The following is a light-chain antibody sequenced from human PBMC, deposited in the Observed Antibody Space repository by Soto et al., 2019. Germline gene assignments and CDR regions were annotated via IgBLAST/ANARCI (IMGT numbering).Light chain of an antibody. V-gene: IGKV3-20*01. CDR3: QQYDTSPRT. CDR1: QSVSSNY. CDR2: GAS. J-gene: IGKJ1*01. Sequence: EVMLTQSPGTLSLSPGERATLSCRASQSVSSNYLAWYQQKSGQAPRLLIYGASNRATGIPDRFSGSGSGTDFTLTLRRLEPEDFAVYYCQQYDTSPRTCGQGTKVEFK.